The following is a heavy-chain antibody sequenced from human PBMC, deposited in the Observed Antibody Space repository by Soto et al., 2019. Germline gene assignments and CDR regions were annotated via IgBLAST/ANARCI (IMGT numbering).Heavy chain of an antibody. Sequence: EVQLLESGGGLVQPGGSLRLSCAASGFTFSSYAMSWVRQAPGKGLEWVSAISGSGGSTYYADSVKGRFTISRDNSKNTLYRQMSSLGAEDTAVHYCAKDRERRDIVVVVAATPFGFQHWGQGSLVTVSS. V-gene: IGHV3-23*01. CDR3: AKDRERRDIVVVVAATPFGFQH. CDR2: ISGSGGST. D-gene: IGHD2-15*01. J-gene: IGHJ1*01. CDR1: GFTFSSYA.